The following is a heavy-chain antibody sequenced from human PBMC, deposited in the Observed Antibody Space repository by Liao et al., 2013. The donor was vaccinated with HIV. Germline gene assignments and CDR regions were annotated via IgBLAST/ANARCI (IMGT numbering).Heavy chain of an antibody. Sequence: QLQLQESGPGLVKPSETLSLTCTVSGGSMSSSSYYWGWIRQPPGKGLEWIGSGYYSGSTYYNPSLKSRVTISVDTSKNQFSLKLRSVTAADTAVYYCARMGTSTEYYDMWSGYYSHVQQGTHFDHWGQGTLVTVSS. J-gene: IGHJ4*02. V-gene: IGHV4-39*07. CDR2: GYYSGST. D-gene: IGHD3-3*01. CDR1: GGSMSSSSYY. CDR3: ARMGTSTEYYDMWSGYYSHVQQGTHFDH.